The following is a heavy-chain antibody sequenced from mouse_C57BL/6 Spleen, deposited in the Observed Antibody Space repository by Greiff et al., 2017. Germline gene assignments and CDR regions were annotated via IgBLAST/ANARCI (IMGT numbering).Heavy chain of an antibody. CDR2: INPGGGYT. J-gene: IGHJ4*01. CDR1: GYTFNSYW. Sequence: VQLQQSGAELAKPGASVKLSCKASGYTFNSYWMHWVKQRPGQGLEWIGYINPGGGYTKYNRKFKDKATLTADKSSSTAYMQLSSLTDEDSAVXYCASNYGGSSYDYAMDYWGQGTSVTVSS. D-gene: IGHD1-1*01. CDR3: ASNYGGSSYDYAMDY. V-gene: IGHV1-7*01.